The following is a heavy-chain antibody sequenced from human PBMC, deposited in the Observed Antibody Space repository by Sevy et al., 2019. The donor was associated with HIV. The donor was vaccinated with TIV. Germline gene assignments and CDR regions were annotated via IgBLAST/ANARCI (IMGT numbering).Heavy chain of an antibody. CDR3: AKFFPHDAFDI. V-gene: IGHV3-23*01. J-gene: IGHJ3*02. CDR1: RFTFSSYA. CDR2: ISAGGST. D-gene: IGHD3-3*01. Sequence: GGSLRLSCAASRFTFSSYAMSWVRLAPGKGLEWVSAISAGGSTFYADFVKARFTISRDNSKNTLYLQMNSLRVEDTAVYYCAKFFPHDAFDICGQGTMVTVSS.